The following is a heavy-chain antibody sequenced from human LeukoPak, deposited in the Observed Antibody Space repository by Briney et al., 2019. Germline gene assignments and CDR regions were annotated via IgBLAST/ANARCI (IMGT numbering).Heavy chain of an antibody. J-gene: IGHJ4*02. V-gene: IGHV1-18*01. CDR2: ISAYNGNT. D-gene: IGHD3-22*01. CDR3: ARLTLIYDSSGYYDY. Sequence: ASVTVSCKASGYTFTSYGISWVRQAPGQGLEWMGWISAYNGNTNYAQKLQGRVTMTTDTSTSTAYMELRSLRSDDTAVYYCARLTLIYDSSGYYDYWGQGTLVTVSS. CDR1: GYTFTSYG.